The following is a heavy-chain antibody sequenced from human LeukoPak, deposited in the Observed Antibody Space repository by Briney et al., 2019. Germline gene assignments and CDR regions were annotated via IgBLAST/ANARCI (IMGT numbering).Heavy chain of an antibody. CDR2: INHSGSS. D-gene: IGHD2-15*01. Sequence: PSETLSLTCGVYGGAFTGYYWSWIRQPPGKGLEWIGEINHSGSSNFNPSLKSRVTISIDTSKKLTSVTAADTAVYYCARGQFGYCSGGSCYWFDPWGQGTLVTVSS. CDR1: GGAFTGYY. V-gene: IGHV4-34*01. CDR3: ARGQFGYCSGGSCYWFDP. J-gene: IGHJ5*02.